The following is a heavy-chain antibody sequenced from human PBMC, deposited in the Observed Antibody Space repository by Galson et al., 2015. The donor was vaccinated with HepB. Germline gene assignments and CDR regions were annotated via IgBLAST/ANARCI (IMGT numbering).Heavy chain of an antibody. Sequence: SVKVSCKASGYTFTSYDINWVRQATGQGLEWMGWMNPNSGNTGYAQKFQGRVTMTRNTSISTAYMELSSLRSEDTAVYYCARDLGDYVWGSYRQQNYYYYGMDVWGQGTTVTVSS. CDR3: ARDLGDYVWGSYRQQNYYYYGMDV. V-gene: IGHV1-8*01. D-gene: IGHD3-16*02. CDR1: GYTFTSYD. J-gene: IGHJ6*02. CDR2: MNPNSGNT.